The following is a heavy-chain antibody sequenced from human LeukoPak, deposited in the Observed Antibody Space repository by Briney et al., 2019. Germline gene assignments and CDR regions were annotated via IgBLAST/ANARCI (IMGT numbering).Heavy chain of an antibody. D-gene: IGHD2-2*01. CDR3: AKSKIVVVPAAIGY. CDR2: ISGSGGST. V-gene: IGHV3-23*01. Sequence: GGSLRLSCAASGFTFSSYAMSWVRQAPGKGLEWVSAISGSGGSTYYADSVKGRFTISRDNSKNTLYLQMNSPRAEDTAVYYCAKSKIVVVPAAIGYWGQGTLVTVSS. J-gene: IGHJ4*02. CDR1: GFTFSSYA.